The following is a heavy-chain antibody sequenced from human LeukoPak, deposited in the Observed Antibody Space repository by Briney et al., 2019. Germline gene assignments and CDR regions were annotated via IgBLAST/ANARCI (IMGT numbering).Heavy chain of an antibody. CDR1: GGSIGDDY. Sequence: SETLSLTCTVSGGSIGDDYFTWIRQPAGKGLEWIGRIHSGGTTNYNPSLKSRVTLSLDSSKSQFALKVTSVTAADTAVYYCARDEFGDFQGFDYWGQETRVTVSS. CDR3: ARDEFGDFQGFDY. V-gene: IGHV4-4*07. J-gene: IGHJ4*02. CDR2: IHSGGTT. D-gene: IGHD4-17*01.